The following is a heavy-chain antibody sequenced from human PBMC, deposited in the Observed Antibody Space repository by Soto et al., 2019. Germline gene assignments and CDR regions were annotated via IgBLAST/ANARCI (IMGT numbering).Heavy chain of an antibody. J-gene: IGHJ5*02. CDR1: GGSISSYY. Sequence: LSLTCTVSGGSISSYYWSWIRQPPGKGLEWIGYIYYSGSTNYNPSLKSRVTISVDTSKNQFSLKLSSVTAADTAVYYCARGGLLFYSGYDWELLRTPIDPWGQGTLVTVSS. CDR3: ARGGLLFYSGYDWELLRTPIDP. D-gene: IGHD5-12*01. CDR2: IYYSGST. V-gene: IGHV4-59*01.